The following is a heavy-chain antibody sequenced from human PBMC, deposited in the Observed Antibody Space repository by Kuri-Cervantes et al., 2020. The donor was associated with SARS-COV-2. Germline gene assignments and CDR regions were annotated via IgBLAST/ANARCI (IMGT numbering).Heavy chain of an antibody. D-gene: IGHD5-24*01. Sequence: ASVKVSCKASGYTFTSYPMHWVRQAPGQRLEWMGWINAGNGNTKYSQKFQGRVTISRDTSASTAYMELRSLRADDTAVYYCARDSLRDGYNFPFDYWGQGTLVTVSS. J-gene: IGHJ4*02. CDR1: GYTFTSYP. CDR2: INAGNGNT. V-gene: IGHV1-3*01. CDR3: ARDSLRDGYNFPFDY.